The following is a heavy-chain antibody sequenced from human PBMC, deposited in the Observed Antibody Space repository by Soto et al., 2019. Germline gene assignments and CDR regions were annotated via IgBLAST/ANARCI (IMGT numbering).Heavy chain of an antibody. CDR2: ISSSSSTI. CDR1: GFTFSSYS. V-gene: IGHV3-48*01. D-gene: IGHD3-22*01. Sequence: PGGSLRLSCAASGFTFSSYSMNWVRQAPGKGLEWVSYISSSSSTIYYADSVKGRFTISRDNAKNSLYLQMNSLRSDDTAVYYCARDGLYYDSSGYYYYYGMDVWGQGTTVTVSS. J-gene: IGHJ6*02. CDR3: ARDGLYYDSSGYYYYYGMDV.